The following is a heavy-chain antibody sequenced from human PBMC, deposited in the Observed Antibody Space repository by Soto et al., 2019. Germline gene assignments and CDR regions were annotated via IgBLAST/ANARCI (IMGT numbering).Heavy chain of an antibody. D-gene: IGHD3-22*01. V-gene: IGHV3-48*02. J-gene: IGHJ4*02. CDR1: GFTFSSYS. CDR3: ARDLNYYYSSGYYPYYFDY. CDR2: ISSSSSTI. Sequence: EVQLVESGGGLVQPGGSLRLSCAASGFTFSSYSMNWVRQAPGKGLEWVSYISSSSSTIYYADSVKGRFTISRDNATNSLILQMNGLRDVDTAVYYCARDLNYYYSSGYYPYYFDYWGQGSLVTVSS.